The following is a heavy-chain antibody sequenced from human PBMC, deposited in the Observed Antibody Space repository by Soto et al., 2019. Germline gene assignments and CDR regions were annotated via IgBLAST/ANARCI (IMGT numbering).Heavy chain of an antibody. V-gene: IGHV3-30*18. Sequence: QVQLVESGGGVVQPGRSLRLSCAASGFTFSSYGMHWVRQAPGKGLEWVAVISYDGSNKYYADSVKGRFTISRDNSKNTVYLQMNSLRAEDTAVYYCAKGGYGYGYVTDYWGQGTLVTVSS. J-gene: IGHJ4*02. CDR1: GFTFSSYG. CDR3: AKGGYGYGYVTDY. CDR2: ISYDGSNK. D-gene: IGHD5-18*01.